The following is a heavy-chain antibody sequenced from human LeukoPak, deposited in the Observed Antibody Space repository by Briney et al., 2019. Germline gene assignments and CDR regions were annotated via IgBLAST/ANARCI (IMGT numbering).Heavy chain of an antibody. V-gene: IGHV3-48*04. CDR2: ITSSSTTI. Sequence: PGGSLRLSCVGSGFTFSSFAMNWVRQAPGQGLEWVSYITSSSTTIYYADSVKGRFTISRDNAKTSLYLQMNSLRAEDTAVYYCARLECSSTSCYRHYYYMDVWGKGTTVTVSS. CDR1: GFTFSSFA. CDR3: ARLECSSTSCYRHYYYMDV. D-gene: IGHD2-2*02. J-gene: IGHJ6*03.